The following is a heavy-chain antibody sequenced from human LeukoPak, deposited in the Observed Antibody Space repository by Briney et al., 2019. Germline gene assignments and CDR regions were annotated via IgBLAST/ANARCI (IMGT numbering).Heavy chain of an antibody. D-gene: IGHD2-15*01. CDR2: ISHAGNKK. J-gene: IGHJ6*02. CDR3: AKDLGGVVVASRYGMDV. CDR1: GFIFSAYG. Sequence: QPGRSLRLSCAASGFIFSAYGMHWVRRAPGKGPEWVAVISHAGNKKYYADSVKGRFTISRGNSKNTLHLQMNSLREEDTAVYYCAKDLGGVVVASRYGMDVWGQGTTVTVS. V-gene: IGHV3-30*18.